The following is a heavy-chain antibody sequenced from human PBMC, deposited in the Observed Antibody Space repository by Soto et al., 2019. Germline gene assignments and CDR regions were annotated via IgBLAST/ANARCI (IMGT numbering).Heavy chain of an antibody. CDR1: GFTFSTYG. V-gene: IGHV3-33*01. Sequence: GGSLRLSCAASGFTFSTYGMHWVRQAPGKGLEWVAVMWYDGTNEKYADSVKGRFTISRDNSNSTLYLQMNSLGAEDTGVYYCARTDSSISAGRSDLVEETSLDCWGHGPPVTVSS. CDR2: MWYDGTNE. J-gene: IGHJ5*01. CDR3: ARTDSSISAGRSDLVEETSLDC. D-gene: IGHD3-3*02.